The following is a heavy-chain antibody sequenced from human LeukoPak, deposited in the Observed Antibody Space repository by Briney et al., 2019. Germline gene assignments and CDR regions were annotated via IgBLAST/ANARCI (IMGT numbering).Heavy chain of an antibody. CDR1: GYTFTGYC. D-gene: IGHD6-13*01. J-gene: IGHJ5*02. CDR3: ARCAAAAPGGWFDP. V-gene: IGHV1-2*02. Sequence: GASVKVSCKPSGYTFTGYCLNWVRQAPGQGLEWMGWINPNSGGTNYAQTFQGRVTMTRDTSISTAYMELSRLRSDDTAVYYCARCAAAAPGGWFDPWGQGTLVTVSS. CDR2: INPNSGGT.